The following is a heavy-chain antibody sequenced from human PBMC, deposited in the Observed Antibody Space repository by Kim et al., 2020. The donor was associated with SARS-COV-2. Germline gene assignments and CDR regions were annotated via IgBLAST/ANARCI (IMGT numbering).Heavy chain of an antibody. J-gene: IGHJ3*02. Sequence: ASVKVSCKASGYTLTHYYLHWVRQAPGQGLEWMGWINPNNGETRLAQKFQGRVTMTRDTSINTAYMELTRLTSDDTAVYYCERGRNSWGEAIDIWGQGT. CDR1: GYTLTHYY. V-gene: IGHV1-2*02. CDR2: INPNNGET. D-gene: IGHD6-13*01. CDR3: ERGRNSWGEAIDI.